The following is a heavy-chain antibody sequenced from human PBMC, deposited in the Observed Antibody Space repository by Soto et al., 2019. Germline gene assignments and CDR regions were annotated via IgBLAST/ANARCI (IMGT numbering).Heavy chain of an antibody. CDR2: ISGSGGST. D-gene: IGHD3-9*01. J-gene: IGHJ4*02. Sequence: EVQLLESGGGLVQPGGSLRLSCAASGFTFSSYAMSWVRQAPGKGLEWVSAISGSGGSTYYADSVKGRFTISRDNSNNTLYLQMNSLRAEDTAVYYCAKVYDILTGGFDYWGQGTLVTVSS. V-gene: IGHV3-23*01. CDR3: AKVYDILTGGFDY. CDR1: GFTFSSYA.